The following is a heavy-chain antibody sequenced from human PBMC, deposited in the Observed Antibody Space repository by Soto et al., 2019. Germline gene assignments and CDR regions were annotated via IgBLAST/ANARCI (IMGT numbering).Heavy chain of an antibody. Sequence: PGGSLRLSCSASGFTFNTFAMHWVRQTPGKGLEFVSAISSNGGNTYYADSVKGRFAISRDNSKNTLYLQMYSLRPEDTALYYCANPTYDFWSGYLYGMDVWGQGTTVTVSS. J-gene: IGHJ6*02. CDR3: ANPTYDFWSGYLYGMDV. V-gene: IGHV3-64D*06. CDR2: ISSNGGNT. CDR1: GFTFNTFA. D-gene: IGHD3-3*01.